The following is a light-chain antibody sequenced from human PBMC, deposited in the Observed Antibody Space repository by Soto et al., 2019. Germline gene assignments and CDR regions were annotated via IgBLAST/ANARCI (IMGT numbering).Light chain of an antibody. CDR2: GAS. CDR3: QQYNNWPWT. V-gene: IGKV3-15*01. Sequence: EIVMTQSPATLSVSPGERATLSCRASQSVSSNLAWYQQKPCQAPRLLIYGASTRATGIPARFSGSASGTEFTLTISRLQSEDFAVYYCQQYNNWPWTFGQGTKVEIK. CDR1: QSVSSN. J-gene: IGKJ1*01.